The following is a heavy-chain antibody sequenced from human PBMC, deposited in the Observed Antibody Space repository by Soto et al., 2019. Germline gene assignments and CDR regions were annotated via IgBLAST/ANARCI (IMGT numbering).Heavy chain of an antibody. CDR3: ASGMLTNPKPWVSGYYNGLDA. J-gene: IGHJ6*02. V-gene: IGHV3-23*01. CDR1: GFTFSSYA. CDR2: ISGSGGST. D-gene: IGHD1-26*01. Sequence: PGGSLRLSCAASGFTFSSYAMSWVRQAPGKGLEWVSAISGSGGSTYYADSVKGRFTISRDNSKNTLYLQMNSLRAEDTAVYYSASGMLTNPKPWVSGYYNGLDAWGQGTRVTVSS.